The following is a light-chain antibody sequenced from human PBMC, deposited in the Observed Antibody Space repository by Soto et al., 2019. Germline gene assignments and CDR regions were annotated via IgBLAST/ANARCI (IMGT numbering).Light chain of an antibody. Sequence: DVLMTQSPLSLPVTLGQPASISCRSSQSLVHSDGNTYLNWFQQRPGQSPRRLIFNVSNRDSGVPDRFSGSGSATDFTLKISRVEAEDVGVYYCLQGTHWPPTFGGGTKVVIK. V-gene: IGKV2-30*02. J-gene: IGKJ4*01. CDR2: NVS. CDR1: QSLVHSDGNTY. CDR3: LQGTHWPPT.